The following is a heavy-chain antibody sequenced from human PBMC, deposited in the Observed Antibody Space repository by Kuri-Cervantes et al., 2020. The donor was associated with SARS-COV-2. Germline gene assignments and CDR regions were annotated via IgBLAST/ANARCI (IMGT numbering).Heavy chain of an antibody. Sequence: SQTLSLTCSVSGYSISSSNWWGWIRQPPGKGLEWIGYIYYSGSTYYNPSLKSRVTMSVDTSKNQFSLKLSSVTAVDTAVYYCARTGTVTTEGWLDPWGQGTLVTVSS. D-gene: IGHD4-17*01. V-gene: IGHV4-28*01. J-gene: IGHJ5*02. CDR3: ARTGTVTTEGWLDP. CDR1: GYSISSSNW. CDR2: IYYSGST.